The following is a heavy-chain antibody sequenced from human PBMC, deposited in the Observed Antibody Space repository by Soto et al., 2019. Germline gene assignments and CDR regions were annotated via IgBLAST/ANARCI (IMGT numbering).Heavy chain of an antibody. Sequence: GDSLKISCKGSGYSFTSYWISWVRQMPGKGLEWMGRIDPSDSYTNYSPSFQGHVTISADKSISTAYLQWSSLKASDTAMYYCARHRIAARRGDYYGMDVWGQGTTVTVSS. CDR1: GYSFTSYW. J-gene: IGHJ6*02. CDR3: ARHRIAARRGDYYGMDV. V-gene: IGHV5-10-1*01. CDR2: IDPSDSYT. D-gene: IGHD6-6*01.